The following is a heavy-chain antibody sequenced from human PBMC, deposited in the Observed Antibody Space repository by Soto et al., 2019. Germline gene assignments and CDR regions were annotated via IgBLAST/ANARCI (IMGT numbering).Heavy chain of an antibody. D-gene: IGHD3-10*01. J-gene: IGHJ5*02. CDR1: GGTFSNYA. V-gene: IGHV1-69*01. CDR2: IIPMYGPA. Sequence: QVPLVQSGAEVKKPGSSVTVSCKASGGTFSNYAIHWVRQAPGQGLEWMGGIIPMYGPAKYAQRFQGRVTITADESTTTVYMELTSLTSQDTAVYYCARVTSMVRGVIDNWFDPWGHGTLVTVSS. CDR3: ARVTSMVRGVIDNWFDP.